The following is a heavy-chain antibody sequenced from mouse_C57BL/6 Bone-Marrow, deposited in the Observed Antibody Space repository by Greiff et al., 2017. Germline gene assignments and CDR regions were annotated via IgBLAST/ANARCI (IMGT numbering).Heavy chain of an antibody. Sequence: VKLQESGAELARPGASVKMSCKASGYTFTSYTMHWVKQRPGQGLEWIGYINPSSGYTKYNQKFKDKATLTADKSSSTAYMQLSSLTSEDSAVYYCARRGLGDWYFDVWGTGTTVTVSS. J-gene: IGHJ1*03. CDR3: ARRGLGDWYFDV. CDR2: INPSSGYT. V-gene: IGHV1-4*01. D-gene: IGHD2-10*02. CDR1: GYTFTSYT.